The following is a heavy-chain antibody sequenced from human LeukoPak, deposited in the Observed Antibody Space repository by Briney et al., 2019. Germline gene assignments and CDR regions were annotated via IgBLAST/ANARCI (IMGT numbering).Heavy chain of an antibody. CDR3: ARDSYGSSGYYYVSDY. CDR2: ISYSSSAI. V-gene: IGHV3-48*02. Sequence: GGSLRLSCAASGFTFSSYNMNWVRQAPGKGLEWVSYISYSSSAIYYADSVKGRFTISRDNAKNSLSLQMNSLRDEDTAVYYCARDSYGSSGYYYVSDYWGQGTLVTVSS. J-gene: IGHJ4*02. CDR1: GFTFSSYN. D-gene: IGHD3-22*01.